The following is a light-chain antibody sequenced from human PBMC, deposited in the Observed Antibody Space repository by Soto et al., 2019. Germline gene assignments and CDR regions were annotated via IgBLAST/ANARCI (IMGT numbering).Light chain of an antibody. J-gene: IGKJ4*01. CDR1: QSIGGF. Sequence: EIVMTQSPASLSVSPGERATLFCRASQSIGGFLAWYQQKPGQAPRLLIYGASNRTTGIPDRFSGSGSGTDFTLTISRLEPEDFAVYYCQQYGSSPLTFGGGTKVDIK. V-gene: IGKV3-20*01. CDR3: QQYGSSPLT. CDR2: GAS.